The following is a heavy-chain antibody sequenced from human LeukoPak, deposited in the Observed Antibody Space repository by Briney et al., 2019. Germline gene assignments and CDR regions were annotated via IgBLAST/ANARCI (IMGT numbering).Heavy chain of an antibody. CDR3: AKDYDFWSGPGY. CDR2: IYYSGST. Sequence: SETLSLTCTVSGGSISSSSYYWGWIRPPPGQGLEWIGSIYYSGSTYYNPSLKSRVTISVDTSKNQFSLKLSSVTAADTAVYYCAKDYDFWSGPGYWGQGTLVTVSS. J-gene: IGHJ4*02. D-gene: IGHD3-3*01. CDR1: GGSISSSSYY. V-gene: IGHV4-39*01.